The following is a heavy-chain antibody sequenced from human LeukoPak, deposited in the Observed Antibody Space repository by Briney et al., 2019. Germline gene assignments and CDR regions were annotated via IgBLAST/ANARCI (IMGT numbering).Heavy chain of an antibody. CDR2: ISGSGGST. Sequence: GGSLRLSCAASGFTFSSYAMSWVRQAPGKGLEWVSAISGSGGSTYYADYVKGRFTISRDNSKNTLYLQMHSLRAEDTAVYFCVKDGAQPGYYFDFWGQGSLVTVSS. V-gene: IGHV3-23*01. CDR1: GFTFSSYA. D-gene: IGHD1-26*01. J-gene: IGHJ4*02. CDR3: VKDGAQPGYYFDF.